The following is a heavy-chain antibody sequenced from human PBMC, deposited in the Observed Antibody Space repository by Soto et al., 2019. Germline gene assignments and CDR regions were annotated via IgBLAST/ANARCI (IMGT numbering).Heavy chain of an antibody. V-gene: IGHV3-23*01. Sequence: EVQLLESGGGLVQPGGSLRLSCAASGFTFSDYAMSWVRQAPGKGLDWVSAISSSGDHTFYADSVKGRFTISRDNSKNTLYLQGNSLRAGDPAVYYCAKLLRPGLQFFDFWGQGTLVTVSS. J-gene: IGHJ4*02. D-gene: IGHD4-4*01. CDR3: AKLLRPGLQFFDF. CDR1: GFTFSDYA. CDR2: ISSSGDHT.